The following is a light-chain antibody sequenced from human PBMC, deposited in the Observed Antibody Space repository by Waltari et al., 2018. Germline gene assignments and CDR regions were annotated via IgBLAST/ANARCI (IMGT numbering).Light chain of an antibody. V-gene: IGKV1-39*01. J-gene: IGKJ1*01. CDR2: KAS. CDR3: QHVYGTPRT. CDR1: ENVNNF. Sequence: DIQTTQSPSSLSASVGDRVTITCRASENVNNFLNWYQQKPGKAPKLLIYKASTLQSGVPSRFSGGGSGTEYTFTISSLQSEDVATYYCQHVYGTPRTFGQGTKVEIK.